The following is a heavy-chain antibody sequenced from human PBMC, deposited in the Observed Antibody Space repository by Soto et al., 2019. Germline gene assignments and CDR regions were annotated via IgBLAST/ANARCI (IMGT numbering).Heavy chain of an antibody. V-gene: IGHV3-30-3*01. CDR1: GFTFSSYA. Sequence: PGGSLRLSCAASGFTFSSYAMHWVRQAPGKGLEWVAVISYDGSNKYYADSVKGRFTISRDNSKNTLYLQMNSLRAEDTAVYYCARGNQWLRAFDIWGQGTMVTV. D-gene: IGHD6-19*01. J-gene: IGHJ3*02. CDR3: ARGNQWLRAFDI. CDR2: ISYDGSNK.